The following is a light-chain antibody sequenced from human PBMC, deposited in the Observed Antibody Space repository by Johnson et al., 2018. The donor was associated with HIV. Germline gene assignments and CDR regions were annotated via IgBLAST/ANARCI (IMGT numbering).Light chain of an antibody. CDR2: DNN. CDR1: GSNIVNNY. CDR3: GTLDSSLSAGAV. J-gene: IGLJ1*01. Sequence: QSVLTQSPSVSAAPGQKVTISCSGSGSNIVNNYVSWYQQLPGTAPKLLIYDNNKRPSGIPDRFSGSKSGTSATLGITGLQTGDEADYYCGTLDSSLSAGAVFGTWTKVTVL. V-gene: IGLV1-51*01.